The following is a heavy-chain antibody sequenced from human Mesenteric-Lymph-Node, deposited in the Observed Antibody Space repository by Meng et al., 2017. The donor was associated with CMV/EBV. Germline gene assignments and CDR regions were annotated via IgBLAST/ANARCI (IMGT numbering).Heavy chain of an antibody. CDR2: IYYSGST. CDR1: GGSISSSSYY. Sequence: GSLRLSCTVFGGSISSSSYYWGWIRQPPGKGLEWIGSIYYSGSTYYNPSLKSRVTISVDTSKNQFSLKLSSVTAADTAVYYCARAMVSNYDFWSGYGGADVWGQGTTVTVSS. CDR3: ARAMVSNYDFWSGYGGADV. V-gene: IGHV4-39*07. J-gene: IGHJ6*02. D-gene: IGHD3-3*01.